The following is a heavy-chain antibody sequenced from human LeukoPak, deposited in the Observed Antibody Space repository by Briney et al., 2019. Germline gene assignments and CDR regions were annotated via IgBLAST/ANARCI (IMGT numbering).Heavy chain of an antibody. CDR3: AKGHYYGSGSLDY. CDR1: GFTVSSNY. D-gene: IGHD3-10*01. Sequence: GGSLRLSCAASGFTVSSNYMNWVRQAPGKGLEWVSVIYSGGSTYYADSVKGRFAISRDNSKNTLYVQMNSLRAEDTAVYYCAKGHYYGSGSLDYWGQGTLVTVSS. CDR2: IYSGGST. J-gene: IGHJ4*02. V-gene: IGHV3-53*01.